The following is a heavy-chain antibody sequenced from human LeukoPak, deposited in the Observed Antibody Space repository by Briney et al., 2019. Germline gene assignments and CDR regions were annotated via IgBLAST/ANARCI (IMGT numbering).Heavy chain of an antibody. V-gene: IGHV1-46*01. CDR1: GYTFTSYH. Sequence: ASVKVSCKASGYTFTSYHMHWVRQAPGQGLEWMGIINPSGGTTNYAQKFQGRVTMTRDTSITTAYMELRSLRSDDTAVYYCARGRKVMHSSSSDYFDYWGQGTLVTVSS. CDR2: INPSGGTT. D-gene: IGHD6-6*01. CDR3: ARGRKVMHSSSSDYFDY. J-gene: IGHJ4*02.